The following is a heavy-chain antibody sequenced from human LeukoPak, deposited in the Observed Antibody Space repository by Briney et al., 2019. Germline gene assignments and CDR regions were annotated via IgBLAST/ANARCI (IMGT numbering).Heavy chain of an antibody. Sequence: PGGSLRLSWAASGFTLSSYSMSWVRQAPPRELAWVSSISGSCWSTYYAYSVKGRFTIYRHNSKNTLYLQMNSLRAEDTAVYYCAKDLTPALGMIVVVQYYFDYWGQGTLVTVSS. V-gene: IGHV3-23*01. CDR2: ISGSCWST. J-gene: IGHJ4*02. D-gene: IGHD3-22*01. CDR3: AKDLTPALGMIVVVQYYFDY. CDR1: GFTLSSYS.